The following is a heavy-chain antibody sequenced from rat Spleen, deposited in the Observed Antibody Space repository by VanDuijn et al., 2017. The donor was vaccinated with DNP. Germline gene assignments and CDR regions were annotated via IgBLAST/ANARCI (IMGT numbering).Heavy chain of an antibody. D-gene: IGHD1-1*01. CDR3: TTWYYSGDY. CDR1: GFTFSNYG. J-gene: IGHJ2*01. V-gene: IGHV5-27*01. CDR2: ITNSGGST. Sequence: EVQLVESGGGLVQPGRSLKLSCAASGFTFSNYGMAWVRQAPTKGLEWVASITNSGGSTYYRDSVKGRFTISRDNAKSTLYLQMDSLRSEDTATYYCTTWYYSGDYWGQGVMVTVSS.